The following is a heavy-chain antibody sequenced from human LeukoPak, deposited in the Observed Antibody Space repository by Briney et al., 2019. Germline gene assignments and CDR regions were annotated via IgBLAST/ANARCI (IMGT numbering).Heavy chain of an antibody. Sequence: SVKVSCKAPGGTFSSYAISWVRQAPGQGLEWMGGIVPIFGTANYAQKFQGRVTITADESTSTAYMELSSLRSEDTAVYYCAGEIAAAGFDYWGQGTLVTVSS. D-gene: IGHD6-13*01. CDR1: GGTFSSYA. CDR2: IVPIFGTA. V-gene: IGHV1-69*01. J-gene: IGHJ4*02. CDR3: AGEIAAAGFDY.